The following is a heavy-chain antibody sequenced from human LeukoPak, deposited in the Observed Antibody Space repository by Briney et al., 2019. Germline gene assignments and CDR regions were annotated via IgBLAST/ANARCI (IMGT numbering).Heavy chain of an antibody. CDR3: TKSGTAIVGTTAAYYFDY. V-gene: IGHV3-49*04. D-gene: IGHD1-26*01. CDR2: VRSTAYGGTT. J-gene: IGHJ4*02. CDR1: GFTFGDYA. Sequence: GGSLRLSCTASGFTFGDYAMSWVRQAPGKGLEWVGFVRSTAYGGTTGYAASVIGRFIISRDDSKSIAYLQMNSLKTEDTAVYYCTKSGTAIVGTTAAYYFDYWGQGTLVTVSS.